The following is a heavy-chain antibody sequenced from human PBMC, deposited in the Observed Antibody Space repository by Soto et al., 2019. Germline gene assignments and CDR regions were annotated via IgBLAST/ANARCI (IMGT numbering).Heavy chain of an antibody. CDR2: VFYSGDT. J-gene: IGHJ6*02. D-gene: IGHD3-22*01. CDR3: ARQGRNTKIVLLRHYATDF. Sequence: SETLSLTCSVSRGSISSNSYFWAWIPHPPGKGLGWLGAVFYSGDTYYSESLKSRVTMSVDTSKNQFSLKLNSVTAADTAVYYCARQGRNTKIVLLRHYATDFWGQGTAVTVSS. V-gene: IGHV4-39*01. CDR1: RGSISSNSYF.